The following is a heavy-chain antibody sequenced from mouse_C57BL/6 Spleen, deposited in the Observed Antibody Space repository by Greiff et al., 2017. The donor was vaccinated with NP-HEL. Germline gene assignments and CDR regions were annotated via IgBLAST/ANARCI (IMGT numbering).Heavy chain of an antibody. J-gene: IGHJ1*03. Sequence: EVQLQQSGTVLARPGASVKMSCKTSGYTFTSYWMHWVNQRPGQGLEWIGAIYPGNSDTSYNQKFKGKAKLTAVTSASTAYMELSSLTNEDSAVYYGTREGNYYGSSYEYFDVWGTGTTVTVSS. CDR3: TREGNYYGSSYEYFDV. D-gene: IGHD1-1*01. CDR1: GYTFTSYW. CDR2: IYPGNSDT. V-gene: IGHV1-5*01.